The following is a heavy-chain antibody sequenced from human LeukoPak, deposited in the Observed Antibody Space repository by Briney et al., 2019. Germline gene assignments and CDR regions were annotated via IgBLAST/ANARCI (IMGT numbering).Heavy chain of an antibody. J-gene: IGHJ4*02. Sequence: GASVKVSCKASGYTFTSYGISWVRQAPGQGLEWMGWISAYNGNTNYAQKLQGRVTMTTDTSTSTAYMELSSLRSEDTAVYYCASLWPNYYDNSGPDYWGQGTLVTVSS. D-gene: IGHD3-22*01. V-gene: IGHV1-18*01. CDR3: ASLWPNYYDNSGPDY. CDR1: GYTFTSYG. CDR2: ISAYNGNT.